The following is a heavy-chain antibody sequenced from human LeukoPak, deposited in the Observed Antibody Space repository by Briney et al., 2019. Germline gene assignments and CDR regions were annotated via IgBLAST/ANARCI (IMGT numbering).Heavy chain of an antibody. CDR1: GFTFTDYA. CDR3: ARSGLATCHY. V-gene: IGHV3-23*01. D-gene: IGHD3-10*01. J-gene: IGHJ4*02. CDR2: INNGGGGT. Sequence: GGSLRLSCQGSGFTFTDYAMSWVRKAPGKGLEWVSSINNGGGGTFFADAVRGRFTISRDDSRSMVYLQMNSLSAEDTAVYYCARSGLATCHYWGRGTLVTVSS.